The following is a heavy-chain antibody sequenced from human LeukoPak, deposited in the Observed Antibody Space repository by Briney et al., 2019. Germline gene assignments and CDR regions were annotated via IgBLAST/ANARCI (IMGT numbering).Heavy chain of an antibody. D-gene: IGHD6-13*01. CDR3: ARADSSSWPFDY. V-gene: IGHV1-69*05. Sequence: ASVKVSCKASGGTFSSYAISWVRQAPGQGLEWMGGIIPIFGTANYAQKLQGRVTMTTDTSTSTAYMELRSLRSDDTAVYYCARADSSSWPFDYWGQGTLVTVSS. CDR1: GGTFSSYA. CDR2: IIPIFGTA. J-gene: IGHJ4*02.